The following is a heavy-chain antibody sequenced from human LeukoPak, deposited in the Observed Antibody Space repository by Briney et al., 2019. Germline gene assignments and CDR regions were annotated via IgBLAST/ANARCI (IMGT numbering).Heavy chain of an antibody. D-gene: IGHD6-19*01. V-gene: IGHV3-66*01. CDR2: IYSAGST. J-gene: IGHJ4*02. Sequence: GGSLRLSCAASGFTVSTNYMSWVRQAPGKGLEWVLLIYSAGSTYYADSVKGRFTISRDNSKNTLYLQMNSLRVEDTAVYYCARNPYSSAWYADWGQGTLVTVSS. CDR3: ARNPYSSAWYAD. CDR1: GFTVSTNY.